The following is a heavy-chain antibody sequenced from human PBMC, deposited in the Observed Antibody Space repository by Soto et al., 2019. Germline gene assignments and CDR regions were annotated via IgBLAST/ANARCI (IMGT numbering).Heavy chain of an antibody. CDR2: INPNSGGT. D-gene: IGHD3-3*01. J-gene: IGHJ6*02. CDR3: ARTSIWSGYPYYYGMDV. CDR1: GYTFTGYY. V-gene: IGHV1-2*02. Sequence: VASVKVSCKASGYTFTGYYMHWVRQAPGQGLEWMGWINPNSGGTNYAQKFQGRVTMTRDTSISTAYMELSRLRSDDTAVYYCARTSIWSGYPYYYGMDVWGQGTTVTVSS.